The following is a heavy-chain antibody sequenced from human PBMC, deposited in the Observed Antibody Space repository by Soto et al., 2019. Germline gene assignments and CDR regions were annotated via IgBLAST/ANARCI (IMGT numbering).Heavy chain of an antibody. CDR1: GYSFTSYW. CDR2: IYPGDSDT. D-gene: IGHD3-16*02. J-gene: IGHJ4*02. CDR3: ARRRNVGREYVWGSYRYTGGYFDY. Sequence: EVQLVQSGAEVKKPGESLKISCKGSGYSFTSYWIGWVRQMPGKGLEWMGIIYPGDSDTRYSPSFQGQVTISADKSISTAYLQWSSLKASDTAMYYCARRRNVGREYVWGSYRYTGGYFDYWGQGTLVTVSS. V-gene: IGHV5-51*01.